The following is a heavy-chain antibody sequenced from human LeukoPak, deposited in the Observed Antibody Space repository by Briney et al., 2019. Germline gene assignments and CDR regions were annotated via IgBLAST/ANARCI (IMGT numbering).Heavy chain of an antibody. CDR3: ARRPSPQLHHFDY. CDR2: ISHSGSV. V-gene: IGHV4-59*02. Sequence: SETLSLTCTVSGGSVSNYYWSWIRQSPGKGLEWIGYISHSGSVNYNPSLKSRVTMSVDTSKNQFSLKLSSVTAADTAVYYCARRPSPQLHHFDYWGQGTLVTVSS. J-gene: IGHJ4*02. D-gene: IGHD2-2*01. CDR1: GGSVSNYY.